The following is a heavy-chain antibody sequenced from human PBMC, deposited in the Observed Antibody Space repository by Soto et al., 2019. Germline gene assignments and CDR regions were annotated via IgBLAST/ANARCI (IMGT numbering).Heavy chain of an antibody. Sequence: QVQLVQSGAEVKKPGASVKVSCKASGYTFTSYGISWVRQAPGQGLEWMGWISAYNGTTNYAQKRQGRVTMTTHTSTNKAYIELRSLRSDDTAVYSCARGTTVETGSYWGQGTLVTVFS. J-gene: IGHJ4*02. CDR2: ISAYNGTT. CDR1: GYTFTSYG. V-gene: IGHV1-18*01. CDR3: ARGTTVETGSY. D-gene: IGHD4-17*01.